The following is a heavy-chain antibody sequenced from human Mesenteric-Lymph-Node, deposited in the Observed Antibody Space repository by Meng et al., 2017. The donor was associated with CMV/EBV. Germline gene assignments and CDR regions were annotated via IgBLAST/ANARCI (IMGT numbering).Heavy chain of an antibody. CDR3: AREYSSSSGRSFDY. D-gene: IGHD6-6*01. V-gene: IGHV3-9*01. CDR1: GFTFDDCA. Sequence: SLKISCAASGFTFDDCAMHWVRQTPGKGLEWVSGINSNRDIIGYADSVKGRFTISRDNAKNSLNLQMNSLRAEDTAVYYCAREYSSSSGRSFDYWGQGTLVTVSS. J-gene: IGHJ4*02. CDR2: INSNRDII.